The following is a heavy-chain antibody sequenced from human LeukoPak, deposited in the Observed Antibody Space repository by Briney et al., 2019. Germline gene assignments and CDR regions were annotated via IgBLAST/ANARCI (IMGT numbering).Heavy chain of an antibody. Sequence: ASVKVSCKSSGYTFSNFDLNWVRQATGQGLEWVGYMNPKSGYTVYAQKFQGRVTITRDTSISTLYMELSSLRSEDTAVYYCARITMVRGAFDYWGQGTLVTVSS. D-gene: IGHD3-10*01. V-gene: IGHV1-8*03. CDR2: MNPKSGYT. CDR1: GYTFSNFD. CDR3: ARITMVRGAFDY. J-gene: IGHJ4*02.